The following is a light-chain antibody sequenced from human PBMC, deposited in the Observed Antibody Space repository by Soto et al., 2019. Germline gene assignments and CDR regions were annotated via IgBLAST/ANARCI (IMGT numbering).Light chain of an antibody. V-gene: IGKV3-15*01. CDR1: QSIGGN. CDR2: DVS. J-gene: IGKJ1*01. Sequence: EIVVTQSPAALSVSPGERATLSSRASQSIGGNLAWYQQKPGQAPRLLIYDVSTRATGIPARFSGRGSGTEYTLTISSMQAEDFAIYYCQQYNNRPPWTFGQGTKVEIK. CDR3: QQYNNRPPWT.